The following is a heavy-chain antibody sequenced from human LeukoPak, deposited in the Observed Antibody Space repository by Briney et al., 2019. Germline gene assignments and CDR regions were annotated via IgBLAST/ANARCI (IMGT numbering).Heavy chain of an antibody. CDR1: GYTFTSYA. V-gene: IGHV7-4-1*02. J-gene: IGHJ4*02. D-gene: IGHD6-19*01. Sequence: ASVKVSCKASGYTFTSYAMNWVRQALGQGLEWMGWINTNTGNPTYAQGFTGRFVFSLDTSVSTAYLQISSLKAEDTAVYYCARESRQWLVLGGVDYWGQGTLVTVSS. CDR3: ARESRQWLVLGGVDY. CDR2: INTNTGNP.